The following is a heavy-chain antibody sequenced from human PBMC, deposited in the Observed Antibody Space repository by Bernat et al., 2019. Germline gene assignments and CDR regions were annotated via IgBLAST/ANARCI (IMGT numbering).Heavy chain of an antibody. CDR2: ISSSGSTI. D-gene: IGHD3-9*01. Sequence: VQLVESGGGLVQPGGSLRLSCTASGFTFSSYEMNWVRQAPGKGLEWLSYISSSGSTIYYADSVEGRFTISRDNAKNSLYLQMNSLRAEDTALYYCARETFDPLDYWGQGTLVTVSS. CDR3: ARETFDPLDY. J-gene: IGHJ4*02. V-gene: IGHV3-48*03. CDR1: GFTFSSYE.